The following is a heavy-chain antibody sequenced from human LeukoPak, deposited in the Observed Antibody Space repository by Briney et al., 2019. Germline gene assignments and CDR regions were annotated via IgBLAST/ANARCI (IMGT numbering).Heavy chain of an antibody. CDR3: ARDDSSSSANAFDI. CDR2: TNSNTGGT. V-gene: IGHV1-2*02. CDR1: GYTFTGYH. D-gene: IGHD6-6*01. J-gene: IGHJ3*02. Sequence: ASVKASCKASGYTFTGYHMHWVRQAPGQGLEWMGWTNSNTGGTNYAQEFQGRVTMTRDTSISTAYMDLSSLRSDDTAVYYCARDDSSSSANAFDIWGQGTMVSVSS.